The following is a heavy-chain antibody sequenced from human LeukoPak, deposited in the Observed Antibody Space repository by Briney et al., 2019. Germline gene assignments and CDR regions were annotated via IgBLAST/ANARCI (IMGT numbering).Heavy chain of an antibody. V-gene: IGHV1-2*02. CDR2: INPNSGGT. Sequence: GASVKVSCKASGYTFTGYYMHWVRQAPGQGLEWMGWINPNSGGTNYAQKFQGRVTMTRDTSISTAYMELSRLRSEDTAVYYCARGRSPNTAMVTTFDYWGQGTLVTVSS. CDR3: ARGRSPNTAMVTTFDY. CDR1: GYTFTGYY. D-gene: IGHD5-18*01. J-gene: IGHJ4*02.